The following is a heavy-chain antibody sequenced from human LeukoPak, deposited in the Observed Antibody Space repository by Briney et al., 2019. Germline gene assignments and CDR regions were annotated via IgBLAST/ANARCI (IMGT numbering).Heavy chain of an antibody. V-gene: IGHV3-23*01. D-gene: IGHD3-3*01. CDR1: GFTFSSYA. Sequence: GGSLRLSCAASGFTFSSYAMSWVRQAPGKGLEWVSAISGSGGSTYYADSVKGWFTISRDNSKNTLYLQMNSLRAEDTAVYYCAKVDYDFWSGYYVYWGQGTLVTVSS. CDR3: AKVDYDFWSGYYVY. CDR2: ISGSGGST. J-gene: IGHJ4*02.